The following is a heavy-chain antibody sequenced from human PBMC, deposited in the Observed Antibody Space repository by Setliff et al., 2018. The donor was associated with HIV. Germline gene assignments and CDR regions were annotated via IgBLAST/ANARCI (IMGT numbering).Heavy chain of an antibody. CDR2: IIPIFGTA. Sequence: SVKVSCKASGGTFSSYVISWVRQAPGQGLEWMGGIIPIFGTANYAQKFQGRVTITADESTSTAYMELSSLRSEDTAVYLCARDSGDDYSDYYYYGMDVWGQGTTVTV. CDR3: ARDSGDDYSDYYYYGMDV. D-gene: IGHD4-4*01. V-gene: IGHV1-69*13. CDR1: GGTFSSYV. J-gene: IGHJ6*02.